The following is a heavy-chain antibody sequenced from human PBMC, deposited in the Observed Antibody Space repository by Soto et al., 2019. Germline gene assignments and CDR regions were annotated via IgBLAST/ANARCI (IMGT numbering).Heavy chain of an antibody. CDR1: GFTFNIYP. Sequence: GGSLRLSCAASGFTFNIYPMTWVRQAPGKGLEWVSAISGTAGITYYADSVKGRFTISRDNSKNTLYLQMNSLRAEDTAVYYCAKRSPVLRFLEWLRTNWFDPWGQGTLVTVSS. CDR3: AKRSPVLRFLEWLRTNWFDP. CDR2: ISGTAGIT. D-gene: IGHD3-3*01. V-gene: IGHV3-23*01. J-gene: IGHJ5*02.